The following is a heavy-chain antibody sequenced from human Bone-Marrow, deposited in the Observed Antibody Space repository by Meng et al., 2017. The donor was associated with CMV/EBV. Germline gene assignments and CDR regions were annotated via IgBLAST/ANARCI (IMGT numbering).Heavy chain of an antibody. D-gene: IGHD4-23*01. J-gene: IGHJ5*02. CDR1: GYNFTGYD. CDR2: INPNSGGT. CDR3: ARASTTVVTPSWFDP. V-gene: IGHV1-2*02. Sequence: QLVQAWAEVTKPGASVKVSCKGSGYNFTGYDMHWVRQAPGQGLEWMGWINPNSGGTNYAQKFQGRVTMTRDTSISTAYMELSRLRSDDTAVYYCARASTTVVTPSWFDPWGQGTLVTVSS.